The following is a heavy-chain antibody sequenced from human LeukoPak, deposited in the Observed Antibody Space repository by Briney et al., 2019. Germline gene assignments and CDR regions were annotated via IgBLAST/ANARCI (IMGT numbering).Heavy chain of an antibody. CDR1: GYSISSGYY. J-gene: IGHJ4*02. CDR2: IYHSGST. CDR3: ARDVTVTTGIDY. Sequence: PSETLSLTCTVSGYSISSGYYWGWIRQPPGKGLEWIGSIYHSGSTYYNPSLKSRVTISVDTSKNQFSLKLSSVTAADTAVYYCARDVTVTTGIDYWGQGTLVTVSS. D-gene: IGHD4-17*01. V-gene: IGHV4-38-2*02.